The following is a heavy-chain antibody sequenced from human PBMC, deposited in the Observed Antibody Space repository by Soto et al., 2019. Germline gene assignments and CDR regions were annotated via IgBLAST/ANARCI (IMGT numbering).Heavy chain of an antibody. Sequence: SETLYLTCTVSGDSISTYDYYWSWFRQPPGGGVQWIGYIYYSGTTYYNPSLKSRVTLSMDTSKNQFSLRLSSVTAADTAVYYCARGIGVFDSWGQGTLVTVSS. CDR2: IYYSGTT. D-gene: IGHD3-10*01. V-gene: IGHV4-30-4*01. CDR3: ARGIGVFDS. CDR1: GDSISTYDYY. J-gene: IGHJ4*02.